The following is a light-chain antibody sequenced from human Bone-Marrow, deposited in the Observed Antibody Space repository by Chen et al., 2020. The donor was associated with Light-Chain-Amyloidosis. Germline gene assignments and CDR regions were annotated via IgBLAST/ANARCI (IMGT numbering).Light chain of an antibody. J-gene: IGLJ2*01. CDR1: DLPTQY. V-gene: IGLV3-25*03. Sequence: SYELTQPPSVSVSPGQTARITCAGDDLPTQYAYWYQQKPGQAPVLVIHRDPERPSEISERFSGSSSGTTATLTINGVQAEDEANYHCQSADSSGTYEVIFGGGTKLTVL. CDR3: QSADSSGTYEVI. CDR2: RDP.